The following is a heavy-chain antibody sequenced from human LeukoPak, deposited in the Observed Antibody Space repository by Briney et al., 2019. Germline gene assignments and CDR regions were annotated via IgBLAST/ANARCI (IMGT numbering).Heavy chain of an antibody. CDR1: GGSISSYY. CDR3: ARQGYSYAHFDP. J-gene: IGHJ5*02. CDR2: IYYSGST. Sequence: PSETLSLTCTVSGGSISSYYWSWIRQPPGKGLEWIGYIYYSGSTNYNPSLKSRVTISVDTSKNQFSLKLSSVTAADTAVYYCARQGYSYAHFDPWGQGTLVTVSS. V-gene: IGHV4-59*08. D-gene: IGHD5-18*01.